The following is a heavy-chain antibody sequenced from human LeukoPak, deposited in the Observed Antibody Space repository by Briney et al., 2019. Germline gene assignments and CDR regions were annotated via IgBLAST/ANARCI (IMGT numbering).Heavy chain of an antibody. CDR1: GYTFTSYY. CDR3: ARVGSSSRIFDY. J-gene: IGHJ4*02. CDR2: INPSGGST. V-gene: IGHV1-46*01. D-gene: IGHD6-13*01. Sequence: ASVKVSCKASGYTFTSYYMHWVRQAPGQGLEWMGIINPSGGSTSYAQKFQGRVTMTRDMSTSTVYMELGSLRSEDTAVYYCARVGSSSRIFDYWGQGTLVTVSS.